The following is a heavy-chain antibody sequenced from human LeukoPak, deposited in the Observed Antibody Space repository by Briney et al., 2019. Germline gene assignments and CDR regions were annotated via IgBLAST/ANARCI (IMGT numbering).Heavy chain of an antibody. CDR3: ARAGLWDHSDSSGYHNGAFDI. V-gene: IGHV1-2*02. J-gene: IGHJ3*02. CDR1: GYTFTGYY. D-gene: IGHD3-22*01. Sequence: ASVKVSCKASGYTFTGYYMHWVRQAPGQGLEWMGWINPNSGGTNYAQKFQGRVTMTRDTSISTAYVELSRLTSDDTAVFYCARAGLWDHSDSSGYHNGAFDIWGQGTMVTVSS. CDR2: INPNSGGT.